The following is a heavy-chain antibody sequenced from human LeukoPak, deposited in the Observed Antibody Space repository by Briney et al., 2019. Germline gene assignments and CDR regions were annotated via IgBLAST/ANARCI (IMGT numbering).Heavy chain of an antibody. V-gene: IGHV1-8*03. CDR3: ATQEQWLVGYFQH. D-gene: IGHD6-19*01. CDR1: GYTFTSYD. CDR2: MNPNSGNT. Sequence: ASVTVSFKASGYTFTSYDINWVRQATGQGLEWMGWMNPNSGNTGYAQKFQGRVTITRNTSISTAYMELSSLRSEDTAVYYCATQEQWLVGYFQHWGQGTLVTVSS. J-gene: IGHJ1*01.